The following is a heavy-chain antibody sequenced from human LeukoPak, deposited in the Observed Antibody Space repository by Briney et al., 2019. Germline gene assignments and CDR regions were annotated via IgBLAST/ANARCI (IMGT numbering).Heavy chain of an antibody. Sequence: ASVKDSCQASGYTFTSYDIHWVRQATGQELAWVGWMNPNSGNTGYAQQFQGRVTMTRNTSISTAYMELSSLRSEDTAVYYCARTESYGDYLYYYSSMDVWGQGTTVTVSS. CDR2: MNPNSGNT. CDR3: ARTESYGDYLYYYSSMDV. V-gene: IGHV1-8*01. CDR1: GYTFTSYD. J-gene: IGHJ6*02. D-gene: IGHD4-17*01.